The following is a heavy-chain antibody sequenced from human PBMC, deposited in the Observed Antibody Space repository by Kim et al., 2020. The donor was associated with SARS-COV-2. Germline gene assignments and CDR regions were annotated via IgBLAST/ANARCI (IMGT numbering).Heavy chain of an antibody. Sequence: SETLSLTCTVFGGSIRSRNYYWGWIRQPPGKGLEWIGSVFYSGTTYYSSSLESRVTIFVDTSKNQFSLKLSSVTAADTALYDCARHSYYDSSGYYGWFDPWGQGTLVTVSS. CDR3: ARHSYYDSSGYYGWFDP. CDR2: VFYSGTT. D-gene: IGHD3-22*01. V-gene: IGHV4-39*01. J-gene: IGHJ5*02. CDR1: GGSIRSRNYY.